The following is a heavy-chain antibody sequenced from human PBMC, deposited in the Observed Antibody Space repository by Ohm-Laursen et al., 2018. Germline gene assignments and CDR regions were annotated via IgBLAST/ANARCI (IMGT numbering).Heavy chain of an antibody. CDR2: IIPILGIA. CDR1: GGTFGSYA. CDR3: ARQEGYCSSTSCYEVWFDP. J-gene: IGHJ5*02. D-gene: IGHD2-2*01. V-gene: IGHV1-69*04. Sequence: SVKVSCKASGGTFGSYAISWVRQAPGQGLEWMGRIIPILGIANYAQKFQGRVTITADKSTSTAYMELSSLRSEDTAVYYCARQEGYCSSTSCYEVWFDPWGQGTLVTVSS.